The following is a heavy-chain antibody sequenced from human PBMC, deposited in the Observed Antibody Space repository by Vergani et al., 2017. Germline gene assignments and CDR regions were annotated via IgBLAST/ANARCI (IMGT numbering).Heavy chain of an antibody. Sequence: QVQLVQSGAEVKKPGAPVKVSCKASGYTFTGYYMHWVRQAPGQGLEWMGWINPNSGGTNYAQKFQGRVTMTRDTSISTAYMELSRLRSDDTAVYYCARGVVVPAATTYYDFWSGYYREVWFDPWGQGTLVTVSS. CDR1: GYTFTGYY. CDR3: ARGVVVPAATTYYDFWSGYYREVWFDP. CDR2: INPNSGGT. V-gene: IGHV1-2*02. D-gene: IGHD3-3*01. J-gene: IGHJ5*02.